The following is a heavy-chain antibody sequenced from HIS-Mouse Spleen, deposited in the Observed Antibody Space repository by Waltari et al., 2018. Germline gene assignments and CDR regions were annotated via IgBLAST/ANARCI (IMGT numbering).Heavy chain of an antibody. Sequence: QVQLQESGPGLVKPSETLSLTCPVSGYSISSGYYWGWIRQPPGKGLEWIGSIYHSGSTYYNPSLKSRVTISVDTSKNQFSLKLSSVTAADTAVYYCARVGLGVTDAFDYWGQGTLVTVSS. CDR1: GYSISSGYY. CDR2: IYHSGST. J-gene: IGHJ4*02. D-gene: IGHD2-21*02. CDR3: ARVGLGVTDAFDY. V-gene: IGHV4-38-2*02.